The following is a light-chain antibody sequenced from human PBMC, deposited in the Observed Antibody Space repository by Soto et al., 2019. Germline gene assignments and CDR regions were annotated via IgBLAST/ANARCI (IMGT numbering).Light chain of an antibody. CDR3: QQYHIFLT. J-gene: IGKJ2*01. CDR2: RTS. V-gene: IGKV1-5*03. Sequence: DIQMTQSPSTLSASVGDRVTITCRASQNIGAALAWYQQKPGKAPNLLIYRTSTLEAGAPSRFSGTGSGTDFTLAISGLQPDDFATYYCQQYHIFLTFGQGTKLEIK. CDR1: QNIGAA.